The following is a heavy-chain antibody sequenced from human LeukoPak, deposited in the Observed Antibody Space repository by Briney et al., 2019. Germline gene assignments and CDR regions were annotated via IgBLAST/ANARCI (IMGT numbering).Heavy chain of an antibody. V-gene: IGHV3-48*03. CDR1: GFSFSSYE. CDR3: ARGSSNSGSYYNWFDP. CDR2: ISSSGSTI. J-gene: IGHJ5*02. D-gene: IGHD1-26*01. Sequence: PGGSLRLSCAASGFSFSSYEMNWVRQAPGKGLEWVSYISSSGSTIYYADSVKGRFTISRDNAKNSLYVQMNSLRPEDTAVYYCARGSSNSGSYYNWFDPWGQGTLVTVSS.